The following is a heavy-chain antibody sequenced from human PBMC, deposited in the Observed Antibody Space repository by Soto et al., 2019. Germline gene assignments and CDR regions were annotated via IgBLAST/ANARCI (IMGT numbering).Heavy chain of an antibody. Sequence: EVQLVETGGGLIQPGGSLRLSCAASGFTVSSNYMSWVRQAPGKGLEWVSVIYSGGSTYYADSVKGRFTISRDNSKNTRYLQMNSLRAEDTAVYYCARDLVGATLGYWGQGTLVTVSS. J-gene: IGHJ4*02. D-gene: IGHD1-26*01. V-gene: IGHV3-53*02. CDR3: ARDLVGATLGY. CDR1: GFTVSSNY. CDR2: IYSGGST.